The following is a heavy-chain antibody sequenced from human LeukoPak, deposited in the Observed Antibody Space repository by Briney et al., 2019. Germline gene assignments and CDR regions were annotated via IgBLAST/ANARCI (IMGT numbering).Heavy chain of an antibody. CDR3: ARGPDIVVVPAAVYYYYYGMDV. Sequence: SVKVSCKASGGTFSSYAISWVRQAPGQGLEWMGGIIPIFGTADYAQKFQGRVTITADESTSTAYMELSSLRSEDTAVYYCARGPDIVVVPAAVYYYYYGMDVWGQGTTVTVSS. V-gene: IGHV1-69*13. J-gene: IGHJ6*02. CDR1: GGTFSSYA. CDR2: IIPIFGTA. D-gene: IGHD2-2*01.